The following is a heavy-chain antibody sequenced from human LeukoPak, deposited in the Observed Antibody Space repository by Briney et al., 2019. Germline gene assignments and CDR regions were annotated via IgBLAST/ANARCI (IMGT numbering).Heavy chain of an antibody. J-gene: IGHJ2*01. CDR2: IRYDGSNK. CDR3: AKDHMGFLEWSHGSWDRYFDL. Sequence: GGSLRLSCAASGFTFSSYSMNWVRQAPGKGLEWVAFIRYDGSNKYYADSVKGRFTISRDNSKNTLYLQMNSLRAEDTAVYYCAKDHMGFLEWSHGSWDRYFDLWGRGTLVTVSS. V-gene: IGHV3-30*02. CDR1: GFTFSSYS. D-gene: IGHD3-3*01.